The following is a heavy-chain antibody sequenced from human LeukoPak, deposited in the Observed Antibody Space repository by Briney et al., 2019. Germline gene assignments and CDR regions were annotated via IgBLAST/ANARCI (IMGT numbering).Heavy chain of an antibody. CDR3: ARERMSGGSGSYPSDY. CDR2: TIPIFGTA. Sequence: GASVKVSCKASGGTFSSYAISWVRQAPGQGLEWMGRTIPIFGTANYAQKFQGRVTITTDESTSTAYMELSSLRSEDTAVYYCARERMSGGSGSYPSDYWGQGTLVTVSS. V-gene: IGHV1-69*05. J-gene: IGHJ4*02. CDR1: GGTFSSYA. D-gene: IGHD3-10*01.